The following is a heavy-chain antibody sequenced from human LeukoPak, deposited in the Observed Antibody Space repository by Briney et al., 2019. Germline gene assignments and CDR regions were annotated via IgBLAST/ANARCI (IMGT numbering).Heavy chain of an antibody. CDR3: ARFEGYQLLGFDP. Sequence: ASVKVSCKASGYTFTSYDINWVRQATGQGLEWMGWMNPKSGNTGYAQKFQGRVTITRNTSISTAYMELSSLRSEDTAVYYCARFEGYQLLGFDPWGQGTLVTVSS. CDR2: MNPKSGNT. J-gene: IGHJ5*02. V-gene: IGHV1-8*03. CDR1: GYTFTSYD. D-gene: IGHD2-2*01.